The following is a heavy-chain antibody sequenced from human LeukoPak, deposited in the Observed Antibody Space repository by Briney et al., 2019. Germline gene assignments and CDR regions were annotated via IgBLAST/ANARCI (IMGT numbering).Heavy chain of an antibody. J-gene: IGHJ4*02. CDR3: ARDFGCSSTSCYNGGHFDY. CDR2: IYHSGST. CDR1: GGSISSYY. Sequence: SETLSLTCTVSGGSISSYYWSWIRQPPGKGLEWIGSIYHSGSTYYNPSLKSRVTISVDTSKNQFSLKLSSVTAADTAVYYCARDFGCSSTSCYNGGHFDYWGQGTLVAVSS. V-gene: IGHV4-38-2*02. D-gene: IGHD2-2*01.